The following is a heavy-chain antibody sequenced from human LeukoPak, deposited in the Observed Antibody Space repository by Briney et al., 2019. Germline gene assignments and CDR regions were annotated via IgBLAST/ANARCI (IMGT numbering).Heavy chain of an antibody. Sequence: PGRSLRLSCAASGFTFSSYAMHWVRQAPGKGLEWVAFISYDGSNKYYADSVKGRFTISRDNSKNTLYLQMNSLRAEDTAVYYCARFAGDAFDIWGQGTMVTVSS. CDR2: ISYDGSNK. CDR1: GFTFSSYA. J-gene: IGHJ3*02. V-gene: IGHV3-30-3*01. CDR3: ARFAGDAFDI.